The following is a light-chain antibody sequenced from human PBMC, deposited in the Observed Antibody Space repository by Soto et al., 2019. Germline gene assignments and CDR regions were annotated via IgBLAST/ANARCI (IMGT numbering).Light chain of an antibody. CDR1: SSDVGGYNY. CDR2: DVS. Sequence: QSVLTQPASVSGSPGHSITISCTGTSSDVGGYNYVSWYQQHPDKAPKLMIYDVSSRPSGVSNRFSGSKSGNTASLTISGLQAEDEGDYYCSSYTRSSTRVFGGWTKVTVL. CDR3: SSYTRSSTRV. V-gene: IGLV2-14*01. J-gene: IGLJ3*02.